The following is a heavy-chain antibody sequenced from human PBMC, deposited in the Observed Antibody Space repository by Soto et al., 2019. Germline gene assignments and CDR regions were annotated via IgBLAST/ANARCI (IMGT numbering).Heavy chain of an antibody. CDR2: IIPIFGTA. V-gene: IGHV1-69*13. Sequence: SVKVSCKASGGTFSSYAISWARQAPGQGLEWMGGIIPIFGTANYAQKFQGRVTITADESTGTAYMELSSLRSEDTAVYYCARGVVPAAGMDVWGQGTTVTVSS. J-gene: IGHJ6*02. CDR3: ARGVVPAAGMDV. D-gene: IGHD2-2*01. CDR1: GGTFSSYA.